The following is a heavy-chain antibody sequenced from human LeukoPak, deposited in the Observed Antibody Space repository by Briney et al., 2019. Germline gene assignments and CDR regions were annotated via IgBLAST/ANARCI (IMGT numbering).Heavy chain of an antibody. CDR2: INSDGSST. CDR1: DFTSSSYW. D-gene: IGHD3/OR15-3a*01. V-gene: IGHV3-74*01. CDR3: AKDRGTGFLHDWTVSS. J-gene: IGHJ4*02. Sequence: PGGSLRLSCADSDFTSSSYWMHWVRQAPGKGLVWVSRINSDGSSTNYADSVKGRFTISRDNSKNTLDLQMNSLTVEDTALYYCAKDRGTGFLHDWTVSSWGQGTRVTVSS.